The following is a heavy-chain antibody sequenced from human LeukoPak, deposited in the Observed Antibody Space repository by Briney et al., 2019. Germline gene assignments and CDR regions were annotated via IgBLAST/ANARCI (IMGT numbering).Heavy chain of an antibody. D-gene: IGHD5-18*01. CDR1: GGSISSSSYY. CDR3: AVDTALDYYYYMDV. V-gene: IGHV4-39*07. J-gene: IGHJ6*03. Sequence: SETLSLTCTVSGGSISSSSYYWGWIRQPPGKGLEWIGSIYYSGSTYYNPSLKSRVTISVDTSKNQFSLKLSSVTAADTAVYYCAVDTALDYYYYMDVWGKGTTVTVSS. CDR2: IYYSGST.